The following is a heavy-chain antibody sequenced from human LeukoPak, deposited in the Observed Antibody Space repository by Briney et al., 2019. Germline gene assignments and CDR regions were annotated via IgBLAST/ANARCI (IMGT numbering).Heavy chain of an antibody. V-gene: IGHV4-34*01. CDR3: ARQIVEIQLWSPQNNWFDP. J-gene: IGHJ5*02. CDR2: MNHSGSA. D-gene: IGHD5-18*01. CDR1: GGSFSGYY. Sequence: SETLSLTCAVYGGSFSGYYWTWIRQPPGKGLEWIGEMNHSGSANYNPSLKSRVTISVDTSKNQCSLRLSSVTAADTAVYYCARQIVEIQLWSPQNNWFDPWGQGTLVTVSS.